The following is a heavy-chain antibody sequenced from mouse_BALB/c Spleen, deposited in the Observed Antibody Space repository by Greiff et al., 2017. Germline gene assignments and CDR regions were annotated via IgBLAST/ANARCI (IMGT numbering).Heavy chain of an antibody. CDR3: ARDYGQMAWFAY. Sequence: EVQRVESGPELVKPGASVKVSCKASGYAFTSYNMYWVKQSHGKSLEWIGYIDPYNGGTSYNQKFKGKATLTVDKSSSTAYMHLNSLTSEDSAVYYCARDYGQMAWFAYWGQGTLVTVSA. D-gene: IGHD1-1*01. CDR2: IDPYNGGT. J-gene: IGHJ3*01. V-gene: IGHV1S135*01. CDR1: GYAFTSYN.